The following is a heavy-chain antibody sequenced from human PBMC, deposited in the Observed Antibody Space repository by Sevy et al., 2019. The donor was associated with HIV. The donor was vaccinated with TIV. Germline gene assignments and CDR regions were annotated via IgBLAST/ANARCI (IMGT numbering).Heavy chain of an antibody. CDR2: IKGKIYHGTI. CDR1: GFTFSNAW. CDR3: TTATWSQEDYYNS. Sequence: GGSRRLSCAASGFTFSNAWMSWVRQAPGKGLEWVGRIKGKIYHGTIDYAAPVKGRFSISRDDSKNTLYLQMNSLKTEDTAVYYCTTATWSQEDYYNSWGQGTLVTVSS. D-gene: IGHD3-10*01. J-gene: IGHJ5*02. V-gene: IGHV3-15*01.